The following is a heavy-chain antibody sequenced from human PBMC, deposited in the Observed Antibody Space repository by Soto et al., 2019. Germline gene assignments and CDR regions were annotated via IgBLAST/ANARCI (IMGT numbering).Heavy chain of an antibody. CDR2: IYHSGST. D-gene: IGHD6-19*01. CDR3: ARDFRAVAGPGVDYYYMDV. V-gene: IGHV4-4*02. CDR1: SGSISSSNW. Sequence: PSETLSLTCAVSSGSISSSNWWSWVRQPPGKGLEWIGEIYHSGSTNYNPSLKSRVTISVDKSKNQFSLKLSSVTAADTAVYYCARDFRAVAGPGVDYYYMDVWGKGTTVTVSS. J-gene: IGHJ6*03.